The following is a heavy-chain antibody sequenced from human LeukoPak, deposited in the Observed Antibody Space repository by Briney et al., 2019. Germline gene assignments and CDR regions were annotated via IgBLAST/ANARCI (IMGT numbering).Heavy chain of an antibody. CDR3: AKGPAYCSSTSCLRLDY. V-gene: IGHV3-23*01. Sequence: PGGSLRLSCAASGFTFSSYAMSWVRQAPGEGLEWVSAISGSGGSTYYADSVKGRFTISRDNSKNTLYLQVNSLRAEDTAVYYCAKGPAYCSSTSCLRLDYWGQGTLVTVSS. CDR1: GFTFSSYA. CDR2: ISGSGGST. D-gene: IGHD2-2*01. J-gene: IGHJ4*02.